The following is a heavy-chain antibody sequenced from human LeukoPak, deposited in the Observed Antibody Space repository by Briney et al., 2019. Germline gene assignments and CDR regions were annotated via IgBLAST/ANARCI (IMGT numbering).Heavy chain of an antibody. D-gene: IGHD3-22*01. V-gene: IGHV1-46*01. J-gene: IGHJ4*02. CDR3: ARVSYHYDSSGYIFYY. CDR2: INPSGGST. Sequence: ASVKVSCKASGYTFTSYYMHWVRQAPGQGLEWMGIINPSGGSTSYAQKFQGRVTMTRDTSTSTVYMELSSLRSEDTAVYYCARVSYHYDSSGYIFYYWGQGTLVTVSS. CDR1: GYTFTSYY.